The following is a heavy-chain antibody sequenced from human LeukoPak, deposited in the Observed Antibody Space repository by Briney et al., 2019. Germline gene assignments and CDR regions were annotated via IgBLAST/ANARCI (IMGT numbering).Heavy chain of an antibody. CDR1: GGSFSGYY. J-gene: IGHJ4*02. D-gene: IGHD3-10*01. Sequence: SETLSLTCAVYGGSFSGYYWSWIRQPPGKGLEWIGEINHSGSTNYNPSLKSRVTISVDTSKNQFSLKLSSVTAADTAVYYCARVRRVVRGVTESENFDYWGQGTLVTVSS. V-gene: IGHV4-34*01. CDR3: ARVRRVVRGVTESENFDY. CDR2: INHSGST.